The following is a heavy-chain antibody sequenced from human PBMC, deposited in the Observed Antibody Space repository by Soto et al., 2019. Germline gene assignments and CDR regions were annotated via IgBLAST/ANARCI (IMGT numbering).Heavy chain of an antibody. CDR2: INHGGST. V-gene: IGHV4-34*01. CDR1: GGSVSDYY. Sequence: QVRLQQWGAGLLKPSETLPLTCAVYGGSVSDYYWSGIRQTPGKGLQGIGEINHGGSTNYNTSHKSRVPISVDTCKNKFTQILNSVPAADAALYCRAREVASRYFDLGGRGTPVTVS. CDR3: AREVASRYFDL. D-gene: IGHD2-21*01. J-gene: IGHJ2*01.